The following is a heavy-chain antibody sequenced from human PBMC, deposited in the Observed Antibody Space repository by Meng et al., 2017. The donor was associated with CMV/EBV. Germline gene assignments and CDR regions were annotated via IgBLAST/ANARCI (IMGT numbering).Heavy chain of an antibody. CDR1: GGSISSYY. CDR2: IYYSGST. J-gene: IGHJ4*02. D-gene: IGHD2-2*01. V-gene: IGHV4-59*01. CDR3: ASVGSTTPYFDY. Sequence: QGQLQDPRPGRVHPSEPPSLTCTVSGGSISSYYWSWIRQPPGKGLEWIGYIYYSGSTNYNPSLKSRVTISVDTSKNQFSLKLSSVTAADTAVYYCASVGSTTPYFDYWGQGTLVTVSS.